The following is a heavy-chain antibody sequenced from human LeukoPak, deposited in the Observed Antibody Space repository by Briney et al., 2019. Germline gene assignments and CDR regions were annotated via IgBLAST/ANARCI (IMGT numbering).Heavy chain of an antibody. Sequence: ASVTVSCTASGYTFTGYYMHWVRQAPGQGLEWMGWINPNSGGTNYAQKFQGRVTMTRDTSISTAYMELSRLRSDDTAVYYCARDPAAAGNNWFDPWGQGTLVTVSS. J-gene: IGHJ5*02. CDR3: ARDPAAAGNNWFDP. CDR2: INPNSGGT. D-gene: IGHD6-13*01. V-gene: IGHV1-2*02. CDR1: GYTFTGYY.